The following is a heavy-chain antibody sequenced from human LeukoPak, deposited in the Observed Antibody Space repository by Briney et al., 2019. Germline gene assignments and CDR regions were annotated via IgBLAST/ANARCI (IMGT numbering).Heavy chain of an antibody. CDR3: ARVKGGIAAAGNYFDY. D-gene: IGHD6-13*01. CDR2: SGSGGSP. J-gene: IGHJ4*02. V-gene: IGHV3-23*01. Sequence: GGSLRLSCAASGFTFTNYAMNWVRQAPGKGLEWVSTSGSGGSPFYADSVKGRFTISRDNSKNTLYLQMNSLRAEDTAVYYCARVKGGIAAAGNYFDYWGQGTLVTVSS. CDR1: GFTFTNYA.